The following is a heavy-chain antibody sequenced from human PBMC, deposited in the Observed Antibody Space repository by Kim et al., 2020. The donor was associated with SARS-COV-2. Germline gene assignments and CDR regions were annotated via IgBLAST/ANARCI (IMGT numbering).Heavy chain of an antibody. J-gene: IGHJ2*01. CDR3: ARILTAGYRYFDL. V-gene: IGHV4-31*11. Sequence: SETLSLTCGVSGDSIGSGGHYWSWIRQHPGKGLEWIGHIYYSGTTYYNPSLKSRVTISVDTSKSQFSRRLSSLTAADTAVYYCARILTAGYRYFDLWGRG. CDR2: IYYSGTT. CDR1: GDSIGSGGHY. D-gene: IGHD2-15*01.